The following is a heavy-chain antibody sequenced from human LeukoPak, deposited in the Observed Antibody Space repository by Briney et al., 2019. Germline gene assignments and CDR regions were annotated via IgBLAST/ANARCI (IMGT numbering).Heavy chain of an antibody. J-gene: IGHJ5*02. CDR2: ISSSSRYI. Sequence: GGSLRLSCAASGFTFNTYSMKWVRHAPGMGLKGVSSISSSSRYIYYADSVRGRFTISRDNAKNSLYLQMNSLRAEDTAVYYCARDREYTDYLHNWFDPWGQGTLVTVSS. CDR1: GFTFNTYS. CDR3: ARDREYTDYLHNWFDP. D-gene: IGHD4-11*01. V-gene: IGHV3-21*01.